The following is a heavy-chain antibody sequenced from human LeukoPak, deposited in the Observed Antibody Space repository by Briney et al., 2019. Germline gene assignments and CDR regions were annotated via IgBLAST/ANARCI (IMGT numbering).Heavy chain of an antibody. CDR3: ARGRVVGTTFDY. CDR1: GGAISYYY. Sequence: PSETLSLTCTVSGGAISYYYWNWIRQPPGKGLEWIGYIYYTGNTNYNPSLKSRVTISVDTSKNQFSLKLSSVTAADTAVYYCARGRVVGTTFDYWGQGTLVTVSS. CDR2: IYYTGNT. V-gene: IGHV4-59*08. J-gene: IGHJ4*02. D-gene: IGHD1-1*01.